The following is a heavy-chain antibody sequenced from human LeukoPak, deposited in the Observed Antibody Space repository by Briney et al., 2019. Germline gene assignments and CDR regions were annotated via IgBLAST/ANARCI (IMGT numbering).Heavy chain of an antibody. Sequence: GGSLRLSCAASGFTFSSYGMHWVRQAPGKGLEWVAFIRYDGSKKYYTDSVKGRFTISRDNSKNTLYLQMNSLRAEDTAVYYCAKGVVVAPDVTPFDYWGQGTLVTVSS. CDR1: GFTFSSYG. V-gene: IGHV3-30*02. J-gene: IGHJ4*02. CDR2: IRYDGSKK. CDR3: AKGVVVAPDVTPFDY. D-gene: IGHD2-2*01.